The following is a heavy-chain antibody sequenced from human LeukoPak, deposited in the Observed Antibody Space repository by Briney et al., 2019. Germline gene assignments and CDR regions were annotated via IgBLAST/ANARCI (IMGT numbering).Heavy chain of an antibody. Sequence: GGSLRLSWAASGXTLSSSYVSWVRQAPGKGLEWVSVIYSGGSTYYPDSVKGRSTIYSHNYKNTLYLQMSSLRAEDTAVYFFAGLTGYSDYWGQGTLVTASS. CDR1: GXTLSSSY. J-gene: IGHJ4*02. CDR2: IYSGGST. CDR3: AGLTGYSDY. V-gene: IGHV3-53*04. D-gene: IGHD3-9*01.